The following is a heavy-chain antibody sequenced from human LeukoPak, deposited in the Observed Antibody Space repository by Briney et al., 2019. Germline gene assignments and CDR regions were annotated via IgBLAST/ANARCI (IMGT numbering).Heavy chain of an antibody. V-gene: IGHV3-73*01. J-gene: IGHJ4*02. D-gene: IGHD4-17*01. CDR1: GFTFRGSA. CDR2: IRSKANSYAT. Sequence: GGALRLSCAASGFTFRGSAMHWVRQASGKGLEWVGRIRSKANSYATAYAASVKGRFTISRDDSKNTAYLQMNSLKTEDTAVYYCTSLTAVTGMTDYWGQGTLVTVSS. CDR3: TSLTAVTGMTDY.